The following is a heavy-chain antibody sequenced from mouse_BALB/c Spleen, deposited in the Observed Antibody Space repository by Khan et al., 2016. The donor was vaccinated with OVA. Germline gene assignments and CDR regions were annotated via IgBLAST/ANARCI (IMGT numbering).Heavy chain of an antibody. Sequence: VQLQQSGAELAKPGASVKMSCKASGYTFINYWILWVKQRPGQGLEWIGYINPSTGYTEYNQNFKDKATLTAEKSSSTAYMQLSSLTSEDSAVYYGARRGLRCDFDYWGQGTTLTVSS. CDR1: GYTFINYW. J-gene: IGHJ2*01. V-gene: IGHV1-7*01. D-gene: IGHD1-1*01. CDR2: INPSTGYT. CDR3: ARRGLRCDFDY.